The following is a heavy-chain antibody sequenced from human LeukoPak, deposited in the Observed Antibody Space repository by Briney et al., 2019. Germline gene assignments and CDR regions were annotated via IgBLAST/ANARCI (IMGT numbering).Heavy chain of an antibody. CDR1: GGSISSSNW. J-gene: IGHJ6*02. V-gene: IGHV4-4*02. Sequence: SGTLSLTCAVSGGSISSSNWWSWVRQPPGKGLEWIGEIYHSGSTNYNPPLKSRVTISVDKPKNQFSLKLSSVTAADTAVYYCARHGVVVVAATGYYGMDVWGQGTTVTVSS. CDR2: IYHSGST. CDR3: ARHGVVVVAATGYYGMDV. D-gene: IGHD2-15*01.